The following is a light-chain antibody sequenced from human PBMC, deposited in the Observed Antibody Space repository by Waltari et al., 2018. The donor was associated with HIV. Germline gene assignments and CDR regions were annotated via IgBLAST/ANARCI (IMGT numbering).Light chain of an antibody. J-gene: IGKJ2*02. CDR2: WAS. CDR1: QSILYSSNNKNY. V-gene: IGKV4-1*01. CDR3: HQYHTTPRT. Sequence: DIVMTQSPDSLAVSLGERATINCKSSQSILYSSNNKNYLAWYQHKPGQPPKLLIYWASTRESGVPDRFSGSGSGTDFTLTISSLQAEDVAVYYCHQYHTTPRTFGQGTKLEIK.